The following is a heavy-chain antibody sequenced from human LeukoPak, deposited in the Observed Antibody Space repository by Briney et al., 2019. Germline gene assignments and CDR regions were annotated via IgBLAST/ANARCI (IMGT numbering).Heavy chain of an antibody. CDR2: IIPIFGTA. V-gene: IGHV1-69*05. Sequence: ASVKVSCKASGYTFTSYGISWVRQAPGQGLEWMGGIIPIFGTANYAQKFQGRVTITTDESTSTACMELSSLRSEDTAVYYCARDKAAKRYYYYYYMDVWGKGTTVTVSS. J-gene: IGHJ6*03. CDR1: GYTFTSYG. CDR3: ARDKAAKRYYYYYYMDV. D-gene: IGHD6-13*01.